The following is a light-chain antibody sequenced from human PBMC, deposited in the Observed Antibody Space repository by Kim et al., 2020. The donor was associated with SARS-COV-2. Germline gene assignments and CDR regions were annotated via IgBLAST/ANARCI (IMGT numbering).Light chain of an antibody. CDR2: GAS. Sequence: DIQMTQSPSSLSASVGGRVTITCRASQDIGNYLGWFQQKPGKAPKSLIYGASTLQSGVASRFTGSGSGTDFTLTITSLQPEDFANYYCQQYHAYPHTFGQGTKLEI. CDR1: QDIGNY. J-gene: IGKJ2*01. V-gene: IGKV1-16*01. CDR3: QQYHAYPHT.